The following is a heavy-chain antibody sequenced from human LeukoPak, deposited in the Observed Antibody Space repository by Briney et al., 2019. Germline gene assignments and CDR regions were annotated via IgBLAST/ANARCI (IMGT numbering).Heavy chain of an antibody. J-gene: IGHJ4*02. CDR2: IILIFGTA. Sequence: SVKVSCKASGGTFSSYAISWVRQAPGQGLEWMGGIILIFGTANYAQKFQGRVTITADESTSTAYMELSSLRSEDTAVYYCAREPKEYIAAGYFDYWGQGTLVTVSS. D-gene: IGHD6-13*01. CDR1: GGTFSSYA. V-gene: IGHV1-69*13. CDR3: AREPKEYIAAGYFDY.